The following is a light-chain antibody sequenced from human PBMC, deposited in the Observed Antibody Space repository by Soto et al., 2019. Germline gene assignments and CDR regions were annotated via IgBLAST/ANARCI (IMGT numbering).Light chain of an antibody. V-gene: IGKV3-20*01. CDR3: QQYGSSPTWT. CDR1: QSVSSSY. CDR2: GAS. J-gene: IGKJ1*01. Sequence: EIVLTQSPGTLSLSPGERATLSCRASQSVSSSYLAWYQQKPGQAPRLLIYGASSRATGIPDRFSGSGSGTDFTLTISRLELEDFAVYYCQQYGSSPTWTFGQGTTVEIK.